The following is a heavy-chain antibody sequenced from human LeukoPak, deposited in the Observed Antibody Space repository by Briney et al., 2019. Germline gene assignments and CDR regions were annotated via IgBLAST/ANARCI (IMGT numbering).Heavy chain of an antibody. Sequence: GGSLRLSCVASGFTFSSYAMSWVRQAPGKGLEWVSTISDSGDNTYYADSVKGRFTISRDNSKNTLYLQMNSLRAEDTAVYYCAKANSITIFGVISPVDYWGQGTLVIVSS. CDR3: AKANSITIFGVISPVDY. V-gene: IGHV3-23*01. D-gene: IGHD3-3*01. J-gene: IGHJ4*02. CDR2: ISDSGDNT. CDR1: GFTFSSYA.